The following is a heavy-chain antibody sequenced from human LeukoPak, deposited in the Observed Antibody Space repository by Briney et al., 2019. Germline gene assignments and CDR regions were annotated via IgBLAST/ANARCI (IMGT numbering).Heavy chain of an antibody. V-gene: IGHV3-23*01. CDR1: GFPFNTYS. CDR2: IDSSGDDA. J-gene: IGHJ4*02. CDR3: AKGYYDSTE. Sequence: GGSLRLSCEASGFPFNTYSMGWVRQAPGRGLEWVSAIDSSGDDAFYADSVKGRLTISRDNSKNTLYLQMNSLRAEDTAVYYCAKGYYDSTEGGQGTLVTVSS. D-gene: IGHD3-22*01.